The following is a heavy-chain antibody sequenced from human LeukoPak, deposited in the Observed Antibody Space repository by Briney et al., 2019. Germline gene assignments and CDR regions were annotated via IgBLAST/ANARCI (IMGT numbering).Heavy chain of an antibody. CDR3: AKFTYGSGTSI. Sequence: PGRSLRLSCAASGFTFSSYGMHCVRPAPRKGLGWEAVISYDGSNTNYADSVKGRFTLSGHNSKNTLYLQMNGLRAGDTAVYYCAKFTYGSGTSIWGQGTMVTVSS. D-gene: IGHD3-10*01. CDR1: GFTFSSYG. J-gene: IGHJ3*02. V-gene: IGHV3-30*18. CDR2: ISYDGSNT.